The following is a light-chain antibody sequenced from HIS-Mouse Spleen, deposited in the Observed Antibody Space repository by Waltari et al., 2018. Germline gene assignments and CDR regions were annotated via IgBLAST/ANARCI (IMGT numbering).Light chain of an antibody. V-gene: IGLV3-10*01. Sequence: SYELTQPPSVSVSPGQTARITCPGDALPKNYDSWYQQKSGQAPVLVIYEDSKRPSGIPGRFSGSSSGTMATLTISGAQVEDEADYYCYSTDSSGNHRVFGGGTKLTVL. CDR1: ALPKNY. J-gene: IGLJ2*01. CDR2: EDS. CDR3: YSTDSSGNHRV.